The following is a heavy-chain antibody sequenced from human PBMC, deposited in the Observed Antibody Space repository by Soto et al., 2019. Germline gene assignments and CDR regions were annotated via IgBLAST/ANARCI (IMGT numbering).Heavy chain of an antibody. CDR2: ISSTTNYI. V-gene: IGHV3-21*06. CDR3: ARESEDLTSNFDY. J-gene: IGHJ4*02. Sequence: PGGSLRISCAACGLTFNRYSMNWVRKDPGKGLEWVSSISSTTNYIYYGDSMKGRFTISRDNAKNSLYLEMNSLRAEDTAVYYCARESEDLTSNFDYWGQGTLVTVSS. CDR1: GLTFNRYS.